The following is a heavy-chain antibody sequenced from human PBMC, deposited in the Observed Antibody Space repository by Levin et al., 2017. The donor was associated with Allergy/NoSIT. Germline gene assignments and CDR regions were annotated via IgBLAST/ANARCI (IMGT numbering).Heavy chain of an antibody. CDR1: GFTFDDYG. V-gene: IGHV3-20*04. CDR2: INWNGGST. Sequence: GGSLRLSCAASGFTFDDYGMSWVRQAPGKGLEWVSGINWNGGSTGYADSVKGRFTISRDNAKNSLYLQMNSLRAEDTAFYYCARAHGYSSGLGYWGQGTLVTVSS. J-gene: IGHJ4*02. CDR3: ARAHGYSSGLGY. D-gene: IGHD6-19*01.